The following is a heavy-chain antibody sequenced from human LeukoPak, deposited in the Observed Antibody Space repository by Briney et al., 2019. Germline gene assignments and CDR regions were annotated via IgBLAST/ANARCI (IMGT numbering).Heavy chain of an antibody. CDR1: GFSLSAYW. V-gene: IGHV3-7*01. CDR3: ARDLVVVGSSFSYGMDV. D-gene: IGHD2-15*01. CDR2: INQDGSDK. J-gene: IGHJ6*02. Sequence: GGSLRLSCAASGFSLSAYWMSWVRQAPGKGREWVANINQDGSDKYSVDSVKGRFTISRDNAKNSLYLEMNSLRADDTAVYYCARDLVVVGSSFSYGMDVWGQGTTVTVSS.